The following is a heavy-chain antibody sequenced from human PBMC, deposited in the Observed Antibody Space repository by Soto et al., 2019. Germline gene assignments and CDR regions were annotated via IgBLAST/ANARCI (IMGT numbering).Heavy chain of an antibody. Sequence: GGSLRLSCAASGFTFDDYAMHWVRQAPGKGLEWVSGISWNSGSIGYADSVKGRFTISRDNAKNSLYLQMNSLRAEDTALYYCAKDLDIVATSAFDIWGQGTTVTV. V-gene: IGHV3-9*01. CDR3: AKDLDIVATSAFDI. D-gene: IGHD5-12*01. J-gene: IGHJ3*02. CDR2: ISWNSGSI. CDR1: GFTFDDYA.